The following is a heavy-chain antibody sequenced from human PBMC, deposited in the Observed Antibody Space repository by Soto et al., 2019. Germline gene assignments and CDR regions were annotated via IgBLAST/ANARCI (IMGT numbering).Heavy chain of an antibody. CDR3: TKGCGRGFDLCGS. D-gene: IGHD5-12*01. J-gene: IGHJ5*02. V-gene: IGHV3-30*18. Sequence: PGGSLRLSCSVAGFIFNNYGMHWVRQAPGKGLEWVAVISEDGNNKYYVDSVKGRFTISRDNSKNTVYLQMNSLRDEDTAVYFCTKGCGRGFDLCGSWGQGTLVTVSS. CDR1: GFIFNNYG. CDR2: ISEDGNNK.